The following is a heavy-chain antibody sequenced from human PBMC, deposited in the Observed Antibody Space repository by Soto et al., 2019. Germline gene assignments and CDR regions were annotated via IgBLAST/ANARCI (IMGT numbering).Heavy chain of an antibody. Sequence: GESLKISCAASGFTFSSYAMSWVRQAPGKGLEWVSAISGSGGSTYYADSVKGRFTISRDNSKNTLYLQMNSLRAEDTAVYYCAKGLLTIFGVLDYWGQGTLVTVSS. V-gene: IGHV3-23*01. D-gene: IGHD3-3*01. CDR2: ISGSGGST. CDR1: GFTFSSYA. J-gene: IGHJ4*02. CDR3: AKGLLTIFGVLDY.